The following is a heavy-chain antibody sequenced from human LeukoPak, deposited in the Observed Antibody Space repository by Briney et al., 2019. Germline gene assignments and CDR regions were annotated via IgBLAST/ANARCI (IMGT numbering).Heavy chain of an antibody. CDR2: ISAYNGNT. V-gene: IGHV1-18*01. CDR3: ARVGSLDSSSWYPKGYAFDI. D-gene: IGHD6-13*01. CDR1: GYTFTSYG. J-gene: IGHJ3*02. Sequence: ASVKVSCKASGYTFTSYGISWVRQAPGQGLEWMGWISAYNGNTNYAQKPQGRVTMTTDTSTSTAYMELRSLRSDDTAVYYCARVGSLDSSSWYPKGYAFDIWGQGTMATVSS.